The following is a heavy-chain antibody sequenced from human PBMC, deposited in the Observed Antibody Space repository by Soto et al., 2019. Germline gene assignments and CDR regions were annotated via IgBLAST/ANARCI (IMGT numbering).Heavy chain of an antibody. V-gene: IGHV3-30-3*01. CDR2: ISYDGSNK. CDR3: ARDGSDSWNYYYGLDV. J-gene: IGHJ6*02. D-gene: IGHD6-13*01. Sequence: PGGSLRLSCAASGFTFSSYAMGWVRQAPGKGLEWVAVISYDGSNKQYTDPVKGRFTISRDNSKNTLYLQMNSLRVDDTAVYYCARDGSDSWNYYYGLDVWGQGTMVTVSS. CDR1: GFTFSSYA.